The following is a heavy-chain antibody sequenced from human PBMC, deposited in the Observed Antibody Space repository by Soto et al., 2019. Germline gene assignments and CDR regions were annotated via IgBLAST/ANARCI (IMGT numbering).Heavy chain of an antibody. J-gene: IGHJ4*02. CDR3: AKLSSPINDIAAAGPDY. D-gene: IGHD6-13*01. Sequence: SETLSLTCAVYGASLSDNYCNWLRQPPGKGLEWIGEINHSGNTNYNPSLRSRVTISIDTSKNQLSLNLRSVSAADTAVYYCAKLSSPINDIAAAGPDYWGQGTLVTVSS. V-gene: IGHV4-34*01. CDR1: GASLSDNY. CDR2: INHSGNT.